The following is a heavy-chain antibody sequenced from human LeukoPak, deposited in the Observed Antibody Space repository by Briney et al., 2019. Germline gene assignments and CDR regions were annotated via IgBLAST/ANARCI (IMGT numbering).Heavy chain of an antibody. Sequence: SETLSLTCTVSGGSISSYYWSWIRQPAGKGLEWIGRIYTSGSTNYNPSLKSRVTMSVDTSKNQFPLKLSSVTAADTAVYYCALEVVAATAFNWFDPWGQGTLVTVSS. CDR1: GGSISSYY. CDR2: IYTSGST. D-gene: IGHD2-15*01. V-gene: IGHV4-4*07. CDR3: ALEVVAATAFNWFDP. J-gene: IGHJ5*02.